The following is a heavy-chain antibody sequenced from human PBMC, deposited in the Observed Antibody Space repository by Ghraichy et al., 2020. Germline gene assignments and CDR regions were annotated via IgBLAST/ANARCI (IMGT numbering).Heavy chain of an antibody. CDR3: ARDSPDYSNFWLDP. CDR1: GFTFSSYS. J-gene: IGHJ5*02. CDR2: ITGSGATS. D-gene: IGHD4-11*01. V-gene: IGHV3-48*02. Sequence: GESLNISCAASGFTFSSYSMNWVRQAPGKGLEWLSYITGSGATSMYADSVQGRFTISRDNAKNSLYLQMNSLRDEDTAVYYCARDSPDYSNFWLDPWGQGTLVTVSS.